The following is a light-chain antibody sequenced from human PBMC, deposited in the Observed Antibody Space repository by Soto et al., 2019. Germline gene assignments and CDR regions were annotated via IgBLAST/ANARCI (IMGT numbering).Light chain of an antibody. CDR2: GAS. V-gene: IGKV3-20*01. CDR3: QQYGRPPRT. J-gene: IGKJ4*02. CDR1: QSVSSSY. Sequence: ELTQRPFREGWCAEERAIPSCRASQSVSSSYLAWYQQKPGQAPRLLIYGASSRATGIPDRFSGSGSGTDFTLTISILEQEDFAVYYCQQYGRPPRTFGEGTKVDIK.